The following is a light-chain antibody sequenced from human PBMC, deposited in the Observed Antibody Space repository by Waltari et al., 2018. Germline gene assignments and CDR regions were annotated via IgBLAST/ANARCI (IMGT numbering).Light chain of an antibody. CDR2: GVS. CDR3: CSYTASNTWV. J-gene: IGLJ3*02. CDR1: SSDVGGYNY. Sequence: QSAPTLPPSVSGSPGQSVTISCTGTSSDVGGYNYVSWYQQHPGKAPKLMFYGVSNRPSGVSDCFSGSKSGNTASLTISGLQAEDEADYYCCSYTASNTWVFGGGTRLTVL. V-gene: IGLV2-14*03.